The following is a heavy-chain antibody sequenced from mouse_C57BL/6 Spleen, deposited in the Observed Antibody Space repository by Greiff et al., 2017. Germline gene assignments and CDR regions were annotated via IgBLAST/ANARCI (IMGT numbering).Heavy chain of an antibody. CDR1: GYAFSSSW. J-gene: IGHJ2*01. CDR3: ARSAGMYY. Sequence: QVQLKESGPELVKPGASVKISCKASGYAFSSSWMNWVKQRPGKGLEWIGRIYPGDGDTNYNGKFKGKATLTADKSSSTAYMQLSSLTSEDSAVYFCARSAGMYYWGQGTTLTVSS. V-gene: IGHV1-82*01. CDR2: IYPGDGDT. D-gene: IGHD4-1*01.